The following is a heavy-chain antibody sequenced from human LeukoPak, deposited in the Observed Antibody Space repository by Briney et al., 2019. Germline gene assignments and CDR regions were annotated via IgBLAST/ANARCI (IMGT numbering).Heavy chain of an antibody. CDR1: GFTFSSYG. J-gene: IGHJ4*02. V-gene: IGHV3-30*02. Sequence: GGSLRLSCAASGFTFSSYGMHWVRQAPGKGLEWVAFIRYDGSNKYYADSVEGRFTISRDNSKNTLYLQMNSLRAEDTAVYYCAALSSSWSGRVFGYWGQGTLVTVSS. D-gene: IGHD6-13*01. CDR2: IRYDGSNK. CDR3: AALSSSWSGRVFGY.